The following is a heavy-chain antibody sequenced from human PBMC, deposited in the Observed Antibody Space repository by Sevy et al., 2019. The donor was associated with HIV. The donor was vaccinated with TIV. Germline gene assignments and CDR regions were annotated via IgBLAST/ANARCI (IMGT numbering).Heavy chain of an antibody. CDR2: NSSRGTTI. D-gene: IGHD3-22*01. J-gene: IGHJ5*02. CDR3: ARVDANYDKGFDP. Sequence: GSLRLSCEASGFTFSSYEMNWVRQTPGKGLEWVSYNSSRGTTIKYADSVKGRFTISRDNAKNSLYMQMNSLRAEDTAVYYCARVDANYDKGFDPWGQGTLVTVSS. CDR1: GFTFSSYE. V-gene: IGHV3-48*03.